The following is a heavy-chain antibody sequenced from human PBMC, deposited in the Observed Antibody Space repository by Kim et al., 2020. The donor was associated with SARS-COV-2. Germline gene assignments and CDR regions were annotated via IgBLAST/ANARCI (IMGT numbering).Heavy chain of an antibody. Sequence: YSPSFQGHVTISADKSISTDYLQWSRLKASDTAMYYCARHGPGYADGYKNWGQGTLVTVSS. J-gene: IGHJ4*02. D-gene: IGHD5-12*01. CDR3: ARHGPGYADGYKN. V-gene: IGHV5-10-1*01.